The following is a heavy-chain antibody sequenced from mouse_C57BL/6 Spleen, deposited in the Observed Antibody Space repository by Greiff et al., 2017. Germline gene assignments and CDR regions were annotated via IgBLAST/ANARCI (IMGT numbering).Heavy chain of an antibody. J-gene: IGHJ1*03. Sequence: EVQLQQSGPELVKPGASVKIYCKASGYSFTDYNMNWVKQSNGKSLEWIGVINPNYGTTSYNQKFKGTATLTVDQSSSTAYMQLNSLTSEDSAVYYCARHGSSLWYVDVWGTGTTVTVSS. CDR1: GYSFTDYN. CDR3: ARHGSSLWYVDV. V-gene: IGHV1-39*01. D-gene: IGHD1-1*01. CDR2: INPNYGTT.